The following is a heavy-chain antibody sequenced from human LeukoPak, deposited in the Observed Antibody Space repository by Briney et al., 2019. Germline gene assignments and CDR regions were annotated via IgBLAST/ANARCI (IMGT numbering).Heavy chain of an antibody. D-gene: IGHD6-13*01. CDR1: GFTFSNFA. Sequence: GGSLRLSCAASGFTFSNFAMSWVRQAPGKGLEWVSAICGTGGNTFYTDSVTGRFTISRDNSKNTLYVQMNSLRAEDTAVYYCARDRGGSRSDCWGQGTLVTVSS. CDR2: ICGTGGNT. J-gene: IGHJ4*02. V-gene: IGHV3-23*01. CDR3: ARDRGGSRSDC.